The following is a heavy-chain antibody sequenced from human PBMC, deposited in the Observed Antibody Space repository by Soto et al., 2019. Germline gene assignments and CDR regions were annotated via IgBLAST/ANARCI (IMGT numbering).Heavy chain of an antibody. CDR1: GFTFSSYW. D-gene: IGHD3-22*01. CDR3: ARGGDSSYYDSSGYPAAFDI. Sequence: EVQLVESGGGLVQPGGSQRLSCEGSGFTFSSYWMHWVRQAPGKGLVWVSRINRYGSSTSYADSVKGRFTISRDNAKNTVYPQMNSLRAEDTAVYYCARGGDSSYYDSSGYPAAFDIWGQGTMVTVSS. CDR2: INRYGSST. V-gene: IGHV3-74*01. J-gene: IGHJ3*02.